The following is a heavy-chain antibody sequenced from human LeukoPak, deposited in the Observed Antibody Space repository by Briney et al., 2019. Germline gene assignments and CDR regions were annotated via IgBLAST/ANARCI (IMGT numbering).Heavy chain of an antibody. CDR3: ARHGAVATSLSWFDP. V-gene: IGHV5-51*01. CDR1: GYSFTSYW. J-gene: IGHJ5*02. CDR2: IYPGDSDI. Sequence: GESLKISCKGSGYSFTSYWIGWVRQMPGKGLEWMGIIYPGDSDIRYSPSFQGQVTISADKSISTAYLQWSSLKASDTAMYYCARHGAVATSLSWFDPWGQGTLVTVSS. D-gene: IGHD5-12*01.